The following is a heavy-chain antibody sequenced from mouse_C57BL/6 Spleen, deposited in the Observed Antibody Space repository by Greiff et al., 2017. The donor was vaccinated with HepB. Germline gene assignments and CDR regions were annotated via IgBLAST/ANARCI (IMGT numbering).Heavy chain of an antibody. D-gene: IGHD1-1*01. CDR3: ARGYYGSSYSYYFDY. J-gene: IGHJ2*01. Sequence: VQLQQSGAELARPGASVKLSCKASGYTFTSYGISWVKQRPGQGLEWIGEIYPRSGNTYYNEKFKGKATLTADKSSSTAYMELRSLTSEDSAVYFCARGYYGSSYSYYFDYWGQGTTLTVSS. V-gene: IGHV1-81*01. CDR2: IYPRSGNT. CDR1: GYTFTSYG.